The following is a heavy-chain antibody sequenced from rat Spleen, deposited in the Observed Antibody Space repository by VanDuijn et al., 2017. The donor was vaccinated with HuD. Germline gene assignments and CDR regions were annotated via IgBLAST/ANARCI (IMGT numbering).Heavy chain of an antibody. CDR3: ATGPRILLIDWFAY. J-gene: IGHJ3*01. D-gene: IGHD1-6*01. Sequence: VRLKESGPGLVQPSQTLSLTCTVSGFSLISYAVNWVRQPPGKGLEWIASITNTGGSTFYSDSVKGRFTISRDNAKSTLYLQVDSLTSEDTATYYCATGPRILLIDWFAYWGQGTLVTVSS. V-gene: IGHV5-31*01. CDR1: GFSLISYA. CDR2: ITNTGGST.